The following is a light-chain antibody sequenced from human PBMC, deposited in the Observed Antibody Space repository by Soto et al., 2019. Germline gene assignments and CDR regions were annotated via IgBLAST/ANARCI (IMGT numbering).Light chain of an antibody. V-gene: IGKV3-11*01. CDR3: QQRTSWPPIP. CDR2: EAS. Sequence: EIVLTQSPATLSLSPGEGATLSCRASQSVSSYLAWYQQKPGQAPRLLIHEASNRATGIPARFSGSGSGTDFTLTISSLEPEDFALYYCQQRTSWPPIPSGQGTRLEIK. J-gene: IGKJ5*01. CDR1: QSVSSY.